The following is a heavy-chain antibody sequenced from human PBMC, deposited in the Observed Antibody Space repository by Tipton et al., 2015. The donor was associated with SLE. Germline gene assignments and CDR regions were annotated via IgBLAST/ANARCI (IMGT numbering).Heavy chain of an antibody. D-gene: IGHD3-10*01. Sequence: TLSLTCDVNGGSFRGYYWSWIRQSPGKGLEWIGSIYYCVATHYNPSLKSRVTISADTSKNQFSLRLTSVTAADTAGYYCAKYASGPMFEYWGQGTLVTV. CDR2: IYYCVAT. CDR1: GGSFRGYY. CDR3: AKYASGPMFEY. J-gene: IGHJ4*02. V-gene: IGHV4-34*01.